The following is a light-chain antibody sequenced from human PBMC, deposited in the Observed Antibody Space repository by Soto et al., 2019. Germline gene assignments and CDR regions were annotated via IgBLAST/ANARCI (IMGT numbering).Light chain of an antibody. Sequence: EIVMTQSPATLSASAGERATLSWRASQSVSSDLAWYHQKPGQAPRLLIYGASTRATGIPARFSGSESGTEFTLTINSLQSEDFAVYYCQQYNNWPRTFGQGTKVDIK. V-gene: IGKV3-15*01. J-gene: IGKJ1*01. CDR2: GAS. CDR1: QSVSSD. CDR3: QQYNNWPRT.